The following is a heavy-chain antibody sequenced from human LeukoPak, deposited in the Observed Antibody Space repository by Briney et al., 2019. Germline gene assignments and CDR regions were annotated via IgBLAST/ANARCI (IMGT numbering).Heavy chain of an antibody. CDR2: ISGSGGST. D-gene: IGHD6-6*01. J-gene: IGHJ4*02. CDR3: AKVDSSSSAVLI. CDR1: GFTFSSYA. V-gene: IGHV3-23*01. Sequence: GGSLRLSCAASGFTFSSYAMSWVRRAPGKGLEWVSAISGSGGSTYYADSVKGRFTISRDNPKNTLYLQMNSLRAEDTAVYYCAKVDSSSSAVLIWGQGTLVTVSS.